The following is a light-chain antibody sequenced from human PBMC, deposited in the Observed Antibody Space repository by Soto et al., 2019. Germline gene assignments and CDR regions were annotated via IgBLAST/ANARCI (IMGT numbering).Light chain of an antibody. J-gene: IGKJ2*01. CDR1: LSISTW. V-gene: IGKV1-12*01. CDR2: AAS. Sequence: IQMTQSPSSVSASVGDRVTITCRASLSISTWLAWYRQKPGKAPEFLIYAASSLQSGVPSRISGSGSGTDFTLTISSLQPEDFATYYYQQTNSPYTLGQGTKVDIK. CDR3: QQTNSPYT.